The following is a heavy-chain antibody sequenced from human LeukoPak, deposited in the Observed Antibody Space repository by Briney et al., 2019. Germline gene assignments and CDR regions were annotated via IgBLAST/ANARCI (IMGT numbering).Heavy chain of an antibody. CDR1: GYRFTSYW. V-gene: IGHV5-51*01. Sequence: GESLKISCEGSGYRFTSYWIGWVRQMPGKGLEWMGIIYPGDSDTRDSPSFQGQVTLSVDKSISAAYLQWRSLKASDTAMYYCARLLSDGYSYGFFDYWGQGTLVTVSS. J-gene: IGHJ4*02. D-gene: IGHD5-18*01. CDR3: ARLLSDGYSYGFFDY. CDR2: IYPGDSDT.